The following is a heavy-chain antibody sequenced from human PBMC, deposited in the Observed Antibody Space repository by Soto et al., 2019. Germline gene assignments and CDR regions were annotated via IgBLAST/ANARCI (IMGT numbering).Heavy chain of an antibody. Sequence: DVQLLESGGGLVQPGGSLRLSCEASEFMFSSYAMSWVRQAPGKGLEWVSTISPTGDNTYYADSVKGRFTLSRDNSKDTLSLQRNSLTTEDTARYYCAKAKSLRAVRGSSFDYWGQGALVTVSS. CDR3: AKAKSLRAVRGSSFDY. V-gene: IGHV3-23*01. J-gene: IGHJ4*02. CDR1: EFMFSSYA. D-gene: IGHD6-19*01. CDR2: ISPTGDNT.